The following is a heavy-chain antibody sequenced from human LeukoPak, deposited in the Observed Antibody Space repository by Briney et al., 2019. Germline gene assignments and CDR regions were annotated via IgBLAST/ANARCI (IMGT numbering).Heavy chain of an antibody. J-gene: IGHJ4*02. CDR2: ISWNSGSI. Sequence: PGGSLRLSCAASGFTFDDYAMHWVRQAPGKGLEWVSGISWNSGSIGYADSVKGRFTISRDNAKNSLYLQMNSLRAEDTAVYYCAPGLGLITMVPGPPDYYFDYWGQGTLVTVSS. CDR3: APGLGLITMVPGPPDYYFDY. D-gene: IGHD3-10*01. V-gene: IGHV3-9*01. CDR1: GFTFDDYA.